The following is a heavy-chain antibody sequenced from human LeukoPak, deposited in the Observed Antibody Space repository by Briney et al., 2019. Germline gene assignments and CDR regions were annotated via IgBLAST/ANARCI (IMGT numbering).Heavy chain of an antibody. J-gene: IGHJ4*02. Sequence: ASVKVSCKASGDTFTGYYMHWVRQAPGQGLEWMGWINPNSGGTNYAQKFQGRVTMTRDTSISTAYMELSRLRSDDTAVYYCARVPITMVRGVIKKRDDFDYWGQGTLVTVSS. CDR2: INPNSGGT. CDR1: GDTFTGYY. D-gene: IGHD3-10*01. CDR3: ARVPITMVRGVIKKRDDFDY. V-gene: IGHV1-2*02.